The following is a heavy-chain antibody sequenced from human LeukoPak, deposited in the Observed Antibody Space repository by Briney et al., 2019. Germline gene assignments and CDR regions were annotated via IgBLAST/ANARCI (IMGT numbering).Heavy chain of an antibody. Sequence: SVKVSCKASGGTFSSYAISWVRQAPAQGLEWMGGIIPIFGTANYAQKFQGRVTITADESTSTAYMELSSLRSEDTAVYYCASALYYYGSGSYSTGRRFDPWGQGTLVTVSS. J-gene: IGHJ5*02. D-gene: IGHD3-10*01. V-gene: IGHV1-69*13. CDR1: GGTFSSYA. CDR2: IIPIFGTA. CDR3: ASALYYYGSGSYSTGRRFDP.